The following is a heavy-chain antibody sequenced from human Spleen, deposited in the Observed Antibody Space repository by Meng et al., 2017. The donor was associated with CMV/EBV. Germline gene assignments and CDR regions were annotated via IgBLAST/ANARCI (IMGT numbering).Heavy chain of an antibody. CDR3: ARDRGELMYYFDY. CDR2: ISWDGGST. D-gene: IGHD1-26*01. CDR1: GFTFDDYA. V-gene: IGHV3-43D*03. Sequence: GESLKISCAASGFTFDDYAMHWVRQAPGKGLEWVSLISWDGGSTYYADSVKGRFTISRDNLKNTLYLQMDSLRAEDTAVYYCARDRGELMYYFDYWGQGTLVTVSS. J-gene: IGHJ4*02.